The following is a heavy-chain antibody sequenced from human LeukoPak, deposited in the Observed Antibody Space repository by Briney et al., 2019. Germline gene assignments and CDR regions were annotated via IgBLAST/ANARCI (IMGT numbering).Heavy chain of an antibody. V-gene: IGHV3-23*01. D-gene: IGHD6-13*01. CDR2: ISGSGDST. J-gene: IGHJ4*02. Sequence: GGSLRLSCAASGFTFSSYAMSWVRQAPGKGLEWVSAISGSGDSTYYGDSVKGRFTISRDNSKNTLYLQMNSLRAEDTAVYYCAKTRPLDSSSWSHGDYWGQGTLVTVS. CDR3: AKTRPLDSSSWSHGDY. CDR1: GFTFSSYA.